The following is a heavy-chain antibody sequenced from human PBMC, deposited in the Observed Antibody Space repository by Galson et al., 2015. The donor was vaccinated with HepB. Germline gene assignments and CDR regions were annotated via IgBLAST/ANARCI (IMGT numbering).Heavy chain of an antibody. CDR2: TYYRSKWYN. Sequence: CAISGDSVSSNSAAWNWIRQSPSRGLEWLGRTYYRSKWYNDYAVSVKSRITINPDTSMNQFSLQLNSVTPEDTAVYYCARADCGGDCYLFDYWGQGTLVTVSS. D-gene: IGHD2-21*01. V-gene: IGHV6-1*01. CDR1: GDSVSSNSAA. J-gene: IGHJ4*02. CDR3: ARADCGGDCYLFDY.